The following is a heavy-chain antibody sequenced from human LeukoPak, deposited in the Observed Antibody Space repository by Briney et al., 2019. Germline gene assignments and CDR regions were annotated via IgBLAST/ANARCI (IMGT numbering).Heavy chain of an antibody. J-gene: IGHJ3*02. D-gene: IGHD3-22*01. CDR3: ARAARYYYDSSGYYGHHDAFDI. CDR1: GFTFSSYA. CDR2: ISYDGSNK. V-gene: IGHV3-30*04. Sequence: GGSLRLSCAASGFTFSSYAMHWVRQAPGKGLEWVAVISYDGSNKYYADSVKGRFTISRDNSKNTLYLQMNSLRAEDTAVYYCARAARYYYDSSGYYGHHDAFDIWGQGTMVTVSS.